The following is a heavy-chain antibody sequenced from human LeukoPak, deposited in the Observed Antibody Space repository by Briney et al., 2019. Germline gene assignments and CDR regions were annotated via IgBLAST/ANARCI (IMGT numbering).Heavy chain of an antibody. D-gene: IGHD6-13*01. CDR1: GFTVSSNY. CDR3: ARGQQLAYNFDY. CDR2: IYSGGST. V-gene: IGHV3-53*01. J-gene: IGHJ4*02. Sequence: PGRPLRLSCAASGFTVSSNYMSWARQALGKGLEWVSVIYSGGSTYYADSVKGRFTISRDNSKNTLYLQMNSLRAEDTAVYYCARGQQLAYNFDYWGQGTLVTVSS.